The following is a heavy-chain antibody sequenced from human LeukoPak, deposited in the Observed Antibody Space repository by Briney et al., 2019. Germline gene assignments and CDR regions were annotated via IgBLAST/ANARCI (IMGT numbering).Heavy chain of an antibody. D-gene: IGHD6-13*01. CDR1: GFNVSSNY. CDR2: IYGADTA. V-gene: IGHV3-66*02. Sequence: GGSLRLSCAASGFNVSSNYMTWIRQAPGKGLEWVSLIYGADTAYYAESVRGRFMISRDNLKNTLFLQMNSLRVEDTAVYYCVTSTGQQFIPYDYWGQGTHVTVSS. CDR3: VTSTGQQFIPYDY. J-gene: IGHJ4*02.